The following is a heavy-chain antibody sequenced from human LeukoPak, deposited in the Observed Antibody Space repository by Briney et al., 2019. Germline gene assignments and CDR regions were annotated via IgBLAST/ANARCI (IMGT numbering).Heavy chain of an antibody. CDR1: GFTFSSYG. D-gene: IGHD3-16*01. Sequence: GGPLRLSCAASGFTFSSYGMHGVRQAPGKGLEWVAVISYDGSNKYYADSVKGRFTISRDNSKNTLYLQMNSLRAEDTAVYYCAKDRGFDYWGQGTLVTVSS. V-gene: IGHV3-30*18. CDR2: ISYDGSNK. CDR3: AKDRGFDY. J-gene: IGHJ4*02.